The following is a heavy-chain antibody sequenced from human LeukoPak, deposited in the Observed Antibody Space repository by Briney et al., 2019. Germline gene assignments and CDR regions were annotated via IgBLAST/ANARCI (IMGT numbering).Heavy chain of an antibody. CDR2: MNPNSGNT. J-gene: IGHJ4*02. CDR1: GYTLTSYD. V-gene: IGHV1-8*01. D-gene: IGHD3-22*01. Sequence: ASVKVSCKASGYTLTSYDMNWVRQATGQGLERMGWMNPNSGNTGYAQKFQGRVTMTRNTSISTAYMELSSLRSEDTAVYYCARWNYYDSSGYSDFDYWGQGTLVTVSS. CDR3: ARWNYYDSSGYSDFDY.